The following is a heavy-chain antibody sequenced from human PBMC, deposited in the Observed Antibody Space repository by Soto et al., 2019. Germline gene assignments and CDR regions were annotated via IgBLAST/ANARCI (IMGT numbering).Heavy chain of an antibody. Sequence: EVQLVETGGGLIQPGGSLRLSCAASGFTVSSNYMSWVRQAPGKGLEWVSVIYSGGSTYYADSVKGRFTISRDNSKNTLYLQMNSLRAEDTAVYYCARESDTAYYYYYGMDVWGQGTTVTVSS. V-gene: IGHV3-53*02. CDR3: ARESDTAYYYYYGMDV. CDR2: IYSGGST. J-gene: IGHJ6*02. CDR1: GFTVSSNY. D-gene: IGHD5-18*01.